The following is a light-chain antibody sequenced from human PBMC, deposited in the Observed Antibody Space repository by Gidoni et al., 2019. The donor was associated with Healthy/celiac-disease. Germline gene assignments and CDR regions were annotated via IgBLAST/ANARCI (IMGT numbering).Light chain of an antibody. Sequence: QSVLTQPPSASGTPGQGVTISCSGSSSNIGSNYVYWYQQLPGTAPKLLIYRNNQRPSGVPARFSGSKSGTSASLAISGLRSEDEADYYCAAWDDSLSGVVFGGGTKLTVL. CDR2: RNN. CDR1: SSNIGSNY. J-gene: IGLJ2*01. V-gene: IGLV1-47*01. CDR3: AAWDDSLSGVV.